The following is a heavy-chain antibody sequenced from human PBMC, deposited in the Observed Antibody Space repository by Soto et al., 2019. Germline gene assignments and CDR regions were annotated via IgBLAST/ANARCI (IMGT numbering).Heavy chain of an antibody. Sequence: QVQLVQSGAEVKKPGSSVKVPCKASGGTFSSHIISWVRQAPGQGLEWMGRIIPILGAPVYAQNFQGRLTFSADKVTSTAYMELSSLKSEATAIYFCARERKTKVATTFAFDIWCQGTMVTVSS. CDR1: GGTFSSHI. D-gene: IGHD5-12*01. J-gene: IGHJ3*02. CDR2: IIPILGAP. CDR3: ARERKTKVATTFAFDI. V-gene: IGHV1-69*08.